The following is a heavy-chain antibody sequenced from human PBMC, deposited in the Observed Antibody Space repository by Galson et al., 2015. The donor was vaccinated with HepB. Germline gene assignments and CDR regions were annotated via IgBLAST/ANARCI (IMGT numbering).Heavy chain of an antibody. CDR1: GFTFSSYS. CDR3: ARDHVMITFGGVIPLCMDV. J-gene: IGHJ6*02. Sequence: SLRLSCAASGFTFSSYSMNWVRQAPGKGLEWVSSISSSSSYIYYADSVKGRFTISRDNAKNSLYLQMNSLRAEDTAVYYCARDHVMITFGGVIPLCMDVWGQGTTVTVSS. V-gene: IGHV3-21*01. D-gene: IGHD3-16*02. CDR2: ISSSSSYI.